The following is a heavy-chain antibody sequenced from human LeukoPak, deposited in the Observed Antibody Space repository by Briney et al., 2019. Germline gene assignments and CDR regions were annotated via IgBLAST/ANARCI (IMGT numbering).Heavy chain of an antibody. D-gene: IGHD6-13*01. CDR2: IYYSGST. J-gene: IGHJ2*01. V-gene: IGHV4-59*01. CDR3: ARLLVDSSSWYIGYFDL. CDR1: GGSISSYY. Sequence: KPSETLSLTCTVSGGSISSYYWSWIRQPPGKGLEWIGYIYYSGSTNYNPSLKSRVTISVDTSKNQFSLKLSSVTAADTAVYYCARLLVDSSSWYIGYFDLWGRGTLVTVSS.